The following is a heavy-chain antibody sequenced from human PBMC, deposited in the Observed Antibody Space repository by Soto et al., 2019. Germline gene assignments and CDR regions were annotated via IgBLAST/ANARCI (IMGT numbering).Heavy chain of an antibody. J-gene: IGHJ5*02. CDR3: ARDRGYYDSSGSSQGWFDP. Sequence: QVPLVESGGGVVQPGRSLRLSCAASGFTFSRYGMHWVRQAPGKGLEWVAVIWYDGSTKYYADSVKGRFTISRDNSKNTLYLQMNSLRAEDTAVYYCARDRGYYDSSGSSQGWFDPWGQGTLVTVAS. CDR1: GFTFSRYG. D-gene: IGHD3-22*01. V-gene: IGHV3-33*01. CDR2: IWYDGSTK.